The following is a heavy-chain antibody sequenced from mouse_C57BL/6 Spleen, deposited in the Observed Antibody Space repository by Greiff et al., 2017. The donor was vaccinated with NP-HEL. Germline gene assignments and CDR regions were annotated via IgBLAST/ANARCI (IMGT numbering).Heavy chain of an antibody. CDR1: GFTFSSYA. CDR2: ISSGGDYI. CDR3: TRDGSSYGYAMDY. V-gene: IGHV5-9-1*02. D-gene: IGHD1-1*01. J-gene: IGHJ4*01. Sequence: EVQLVESGEGLVQPGGSLKLSCAASGFTFSSYAMSWVRQTPEKRLEWVAYISSGGDYIYYADTVKGRFTISRDNARNTLYLQMSSLKSEDTAMYYCTRDGSSYGYAMDYWGQGTSVTVSS.